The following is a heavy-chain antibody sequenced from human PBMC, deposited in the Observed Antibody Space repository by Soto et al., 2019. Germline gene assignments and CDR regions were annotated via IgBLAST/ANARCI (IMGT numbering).Heavy chain of an antibody. CDR1: GFTFSNAW. J-gene: IGHJ4*02. Sequence: SLRLSCAASGFTFSNAWMNWVRQAPGKGLEWVGRIKSKTDGGTTDYAAPVKGRFTISRDDSKNTLYLQMNSLKTEDTAVYYCTIEGAYDDILTGYYKVPFDYWGQGTLVTVSS. D-gene: IGHD3-9*01. CDR3: TIEGAYDDILTGYYKVPFDY. V-gene: IGHV3-15*07. CDR2: IKSKTDGGTT.